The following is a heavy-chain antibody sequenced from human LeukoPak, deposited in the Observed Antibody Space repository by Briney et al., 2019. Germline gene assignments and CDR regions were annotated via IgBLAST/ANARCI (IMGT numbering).Heavy chain of an antibody. V-gene: IGHV4-4*02. J-gene: IGHJ4*02. CDR3: ARMPVAAAGTTPLDY. Sequence: SETLSLTCAVSGGSISSSNWWSWVRQPPGKGLEWIGEIYHSGSTNYNPSLKSRVTISVDKSKNRFSLKLSSVTAADTAVYYCARMPVAAAGTTPLDYWGQGTLVTVSS. D-gene: IGHD6-13*01. CDR2: IYHSGST. CDR1: GGSISSSNW.